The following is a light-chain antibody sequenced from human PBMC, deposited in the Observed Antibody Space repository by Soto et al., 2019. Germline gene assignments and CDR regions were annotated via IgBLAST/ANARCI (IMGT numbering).Light chain of an antibody. CDR1: SSDVGGYNF. Sequence: QSALTQPPSASGSLGQSVTISCTGTSSDVGGYNFVSWYRQHPGKAPKLMIYEVNKRPSGVPDRISGSKSGNTASLTVSALQAEDEADYYCSSFAGASSTLFGGGTKVTVL. CDR2: EVN. V-gene: IGLV2-8*01. J-gene: IGLJ2*01. CDR3: SSFAGASSTL.